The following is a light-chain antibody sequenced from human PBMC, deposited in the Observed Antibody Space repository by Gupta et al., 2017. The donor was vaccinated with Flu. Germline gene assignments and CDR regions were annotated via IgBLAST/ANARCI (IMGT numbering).Light chain of an antibody. V-gene: IGLV3-21*02. CDR3: QVGDTSSDQRV. Sequence: GQTARLTCEGNNIETKSVHWYQQKPGQEPVLVVYYDTDRPSGIPDRFSGSNSGNRATLKITRVEVGDEADDYCQVGDTSSDQRVFGGGTKLTAL. CDR1: NIETKS. J-gene: IGLJ2*01. CDR2: YDT.